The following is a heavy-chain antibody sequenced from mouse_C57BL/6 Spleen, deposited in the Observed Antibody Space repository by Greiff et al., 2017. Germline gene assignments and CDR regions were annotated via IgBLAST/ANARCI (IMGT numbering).Heavy chain of an antibody. CDR1: GYTFTSYW. D-gene: IGHD1-1*01. J-gene: IGHJ2*01. CDR3: ARSPYYYGSTSYYFDY. Sequence: QVQLKQPGTELVKPGASVKLSCKASGYTFTSYWMHWVKQRPGQGLEWIGNINPSNGGTNYNEKFKSKATLTVDKSSSTAYMQLSSLTSEDSAVYYCARSPYYYGSTSYYFDYWGQGTTHTVSS. CDR2: INPSNGGT. V-gene: IGHV1-53*01.